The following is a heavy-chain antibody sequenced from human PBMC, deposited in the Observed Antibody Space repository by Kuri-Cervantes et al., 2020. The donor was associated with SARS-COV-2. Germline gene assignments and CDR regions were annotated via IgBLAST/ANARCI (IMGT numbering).Heavy chain of an antibody. V-gene: IGHV4-38-2*01. CDR3: ARHYCTAPTCQWKTYFDY. CDR2: IYHSGST. Sequence: SETLSLTCAVSGYSISSGYYWGWIRQPPGKGLEWIGSIYHSGSTYYNPSLKSRVTISVDTSKNQFSLKLSSATAADTAVYYCARHYCTAPTCQWKTYFDYWGQGTRVTVSS. D-gene: IGHD2-8*02. CDR1: GYSISSGYY. J-gene: IGHJ4*02.